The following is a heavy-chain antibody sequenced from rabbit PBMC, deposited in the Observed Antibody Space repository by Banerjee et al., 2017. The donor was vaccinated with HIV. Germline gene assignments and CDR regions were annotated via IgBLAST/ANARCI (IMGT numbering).Heavy chain of an antibody. CDR2: INTSSGTA. V-gene: IGHV1S45*01. Sequence: QEQLEESGGDLVKPEGSLTLTCTASGFSFSNNYVMCWVRQAPGKGLEWIACINTSSGTAVYASWAKGQFTISKTSSTTVTLQMNSLTAADTATYFCARDLAAVTSWNFGLWGPGTLVTVS. D-gene: IGHD8-1*01. CDR3: ARDLAAVTSWNFGL. J-gene: IGHJ4*01. CDR1: GFSFSNNYV.